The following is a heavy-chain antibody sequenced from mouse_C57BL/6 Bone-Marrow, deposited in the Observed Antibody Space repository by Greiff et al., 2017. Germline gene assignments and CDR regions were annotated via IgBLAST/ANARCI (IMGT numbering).Heavy chain of an antibody. Sequence: QVQLQQPGTELVKPGASVKLSCKASGYTFTSYWMHWVKQRPGQGLEWIGNIIPSNGGINYNEKLKSKATLTVDHTSSTAYMQLSSLTSEGSAVYDCARWGYGNYGAWFAYWGQGTLVTVTA. CDR3: ARWGYGNYGAWFAY. CDR2: IIPSNGGI. CDR1: GYTFTSYW. V-gene: IGHV1-53*01. D-gene: IGHD2-10*02. J-gene: IGHJ3*01.